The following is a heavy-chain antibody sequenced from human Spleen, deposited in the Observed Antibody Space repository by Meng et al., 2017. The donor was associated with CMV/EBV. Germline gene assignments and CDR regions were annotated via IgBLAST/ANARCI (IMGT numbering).Heavy chain of an antibody. CDR2: ISSTSTYI. V-gene: IGHV3-21*01. CDR3: ARGSSGWYYLLDY. CDR1: GFTFGGYC. D-gene: IGHD6-19*01. J-gene: IGHJ4*02. Sequence: GESLKISCAASGFTFGGYCMNWVRQAPGKGLEWVSSISSTSTYIYYADSVKGRFTISRDNAKNSLYLEMDSLRAEDTAVYYCARGSSGWYYLLDYWGQGTLVTVSS.